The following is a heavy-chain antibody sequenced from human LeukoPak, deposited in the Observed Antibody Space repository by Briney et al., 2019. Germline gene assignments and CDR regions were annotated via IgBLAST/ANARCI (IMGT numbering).Heavy chain of an antibody. J-gene: IGHJ4*02. D-gene: IGHD3-10*01. CDR3: VRDFLGESGAGGY. CDR2: ISPSGNSK. Sequence: GGSLRLSCATSTFTFSSYTMNWVRQAPGKGLGWVSSISPSGNSKYHADSVKGRFTISRDNAENSLYMQMNSLRAEDTGVYYCVRDFLGESGAGGYWGQGTLVTASS. V-gene: IGHV3-21*01. CDR1: TFTFSSYT.